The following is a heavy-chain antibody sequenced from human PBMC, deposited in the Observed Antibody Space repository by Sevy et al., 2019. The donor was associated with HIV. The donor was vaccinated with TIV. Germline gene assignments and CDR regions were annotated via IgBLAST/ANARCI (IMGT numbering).Heavy chain of an antibody. D-gene: IGHD2-15*01. V-gene: IGHV1-69*10. J-gene: IGHJ5*02. CDR2: IIPILGIA. CDR3: AGEANIVVVVAALYP. Sequence: ASVKVSCKASGGTFSSYAISWVRQATGQGLEWMGGIIPILGIANYAQKFQGRVTITADKSTSTAYMELSSLRSEDTAVYYCAGEANIVVVVAALYPWGQGTLVTVSS. CDR1: GGTFSSYA.